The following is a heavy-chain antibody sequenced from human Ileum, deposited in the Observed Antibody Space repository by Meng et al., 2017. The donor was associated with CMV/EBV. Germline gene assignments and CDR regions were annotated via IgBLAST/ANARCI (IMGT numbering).Heavy chain of an antibody. CDR3: ARESTIFGVVTLTIPIDGFDI. J-gene: IGHJ3*02. CDR2: TSYDGNKD. D-gene: IGHD3-3*01. V-gene: IGHV3-30*04. CDR1: GFNLNRYT. Sequence: GESLKISCAASGFNLNRYTMHWVRQAPGKGLEWVAVTSYDGNKDWYADSVKGRFTISRDNSKDTLYLQMNSLTREDTGVYYCARESTIFGVVTLTIPIDGFDIWGEGTMVTVS.